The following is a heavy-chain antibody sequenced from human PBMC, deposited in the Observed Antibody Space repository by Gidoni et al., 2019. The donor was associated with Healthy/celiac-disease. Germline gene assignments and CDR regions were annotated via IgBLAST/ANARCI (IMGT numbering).Heavy chain of an antibody. CDR2: IYYRGST. J-gene: IGHJ4*02. Sequence: KGLEWVGYIYYRGSTYYHPSLKSRVTRQVDTSKNQFTLKLSSVTAADAAVYYCAGQFELAAPLDYWGQGTLVTVSS. V-gene: IGHV4-31*02. CDR3: AGQFELAAPLDY. D-gene: IGHD3-10*01.